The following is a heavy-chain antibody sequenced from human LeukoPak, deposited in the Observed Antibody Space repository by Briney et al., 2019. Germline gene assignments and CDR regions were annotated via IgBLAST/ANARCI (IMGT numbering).Heavy chain of an antibody. CDR2: IYYSGST. V-gene: IGHV4-31*03. J-gene: IGHJ4*02. Sequence: PSETLSLTCTVSGGSISSGGYYWSWIRQYPGKGLEWIGYIYYSGSTYYNPSLKSRVTISVDTSKNQFSLKLSSVTAADTAVYYCARDLDGGYANWGQGTLVTVSS. CDR3: ARDLDGGYAN. D-gene: IGHD1-26*01. CDR1: GGSISSGGYY.